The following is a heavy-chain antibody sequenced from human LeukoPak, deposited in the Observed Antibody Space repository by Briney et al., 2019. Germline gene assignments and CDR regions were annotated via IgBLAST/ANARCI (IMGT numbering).Heavy chain of an antibody. Sequence: PGGSLRLSCAASGFTFDDYAMHWVRQAPGKGLEWVSGISWNSGSIGYADSVKGRFTISRDNAKNSLYLQMNSLRAEDTALYYCVFCSGGNCYWGQGTLVTVSS. V-gene: IGHV3-9*01. CDR1: GFTFDDYA. CDR3: VFCSGGNCY. D-gene: IGHD2-15*01. CDR2: ISWNSGSI. J-gene: IGHJ4*02.